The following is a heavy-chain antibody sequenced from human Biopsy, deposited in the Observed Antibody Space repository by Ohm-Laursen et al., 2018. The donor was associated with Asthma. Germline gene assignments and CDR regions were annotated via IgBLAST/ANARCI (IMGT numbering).Heavy chain of an antibody. CDR2: ISKDASTQ. Sequence: SLRLSCAASGFTFSSYAIHWVRQAPGKGLEWVGVISKDASTQDYADSVKGRFTMARDNSKNALDLQMNSLREEDTAVYYCVRDGTDDAFDIWGQGTVVSVSS. D-gene: IGHD1-1*01. J-gene: IGHJ3*02. CDR3: VRDGTDDAFDI. V-gene: IGHV3-30*06. CDR1: GFTFSSYA.